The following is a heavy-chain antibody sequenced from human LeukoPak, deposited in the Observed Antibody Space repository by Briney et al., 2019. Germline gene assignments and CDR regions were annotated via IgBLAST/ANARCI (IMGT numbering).Heavy chain of an antibody. V-gene: IGHV1-69*01. J-gene: IGHJ3*02. CDR1: GGTFSSYA. D-gene: IGHD6-13*01. Sequence: SVKVSCKASGGTFSSYAISWVRQAPGQGLEWMGGIIPIFGTANYAQKFQGRVTITADESTSTAYMELSSLRSEDTAVYYCARGDGAADWDAFDIWGQGTMVTVSS. CDR2: IIPIFGTA. CDR3: ARGDGAADWDAFDI.